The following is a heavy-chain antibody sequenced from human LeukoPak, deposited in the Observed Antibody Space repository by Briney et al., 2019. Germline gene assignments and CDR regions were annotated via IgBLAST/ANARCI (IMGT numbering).Heavy chain of an antibody. V-gene: IGHV4-38-2*02. J-gene: IGHJ4*02. Sequence: PSETLSLTCTVSGDSIGFYYWSWIRQPSGKGLEWIGSIYYSGSTYYNPSLKSRVTISVDTSKNQFSLKLSSVTAADTAVYYCASGPSTSCYRGVCDYWGQGTLVTVSS. CDR3: ASGPSTSCYRGVCDY. CDR2: IYYSGST. CDR1: GDSIGFYY. D-gene: IGHD2-2*01.